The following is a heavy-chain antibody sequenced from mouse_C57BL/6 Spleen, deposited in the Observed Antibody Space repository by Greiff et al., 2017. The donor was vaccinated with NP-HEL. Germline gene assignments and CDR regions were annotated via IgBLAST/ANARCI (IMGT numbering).Heavy chain of an antibody. D-gene: IGHD2-5*01. Sequence: DVMLVESGGGLVQPKGSLKLSCAASGFSFNTYAMNWVRQAPGKGLEWVARIRSKSNNYATYYADSVKDGFTISRDDSESMLYLQMNNLKTEDTAMYYCVRPAYYSNPWFAYWGQGTLVTVSA. CDR2: IRSKSNNYAT. CDR1: GFSFNTYA. V-gene: IGHV10-1*01. J-gene: IGHJ3*01. CDR3: VRPAYYSNPWFAY.